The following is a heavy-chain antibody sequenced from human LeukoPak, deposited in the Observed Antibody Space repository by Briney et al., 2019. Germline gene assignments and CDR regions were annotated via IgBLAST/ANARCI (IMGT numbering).Heavy chain of an antibody. CDR3: ARRGLYGLIY. CDR1: GGSFSGYY. V-gene: IGHV4-34*01. D-gene: IGHD2/OR15-2a*01. J-gene: IGHJ4*02. CDR2: INHSGST. Sequence: KPLETLSLTCAVYGGSFSGYYWSWIRQPPGKGLEWIGEINHSGSTNYNPSLKSRVTISVDTSKNQFSLKLSSVTAADTAVYYCARRGLYGLIYWGQETLVTVSS.